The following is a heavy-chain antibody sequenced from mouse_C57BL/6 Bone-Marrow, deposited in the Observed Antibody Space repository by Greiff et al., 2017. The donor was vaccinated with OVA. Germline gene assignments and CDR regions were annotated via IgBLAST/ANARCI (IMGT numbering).Heavy chain of an antibody. CDR3: ASSPDY. CDR1: GYTFTSYW. V-gene: IGHV1-69*01. Sequence: QVQLQQPGAELVMPGASVKLSCKASGYTFTSYWMHWVKQRPGQGLEWIGEIDPSDSYTNYNQKFKGKSTLTVDKSSSTAYMQLSSLTSEDSAVYYCASSPDYWGQGTTLTVSS. CDR2: IDPSDSYT. J-gene: IGHJ2*01.